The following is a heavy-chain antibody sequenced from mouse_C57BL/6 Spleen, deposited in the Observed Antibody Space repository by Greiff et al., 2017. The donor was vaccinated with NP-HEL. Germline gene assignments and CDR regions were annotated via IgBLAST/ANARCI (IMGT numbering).Heavy chain of an antibody. D-gene: IGHD2-3*01. CDR3: ARHSLYDGYYVGFAY. Sequence: EVKLVESGGGLVQPGGSLKLSCAASGFTFSDYYMYWVRQTPEKRLEWVAYISNGGGSTYYPDTVKGRFTISRDNAKNTLYLQMSRLKSEDTAMYYCARHSLYDGYYVGFAYWGQGTLVTVSA. CDR1: GFTFSDYY. J-gene: IGHJ3*01. CDR2: ISNGGGST. V-gene: IGHV5-12*01.